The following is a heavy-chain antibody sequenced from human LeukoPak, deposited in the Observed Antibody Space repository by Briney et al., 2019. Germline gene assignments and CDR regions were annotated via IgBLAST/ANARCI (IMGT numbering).Heavy chain of an antibody. Sequence: TGGSLRLSCTVSGFTFSRYWMAWVRQAPGKGLEWVANIKQDGSDIFYGDSVRGRFTVSRDNAKNSLFLQMTSLRVEDTAVYYCARAGVSVADWFDPWGQGTLVTVSS. CDR3: ARAGVSVADWFDP. D-gene: IGHD6-19*01. J-gene: IGHJ5*02. CDR1: GFTFSRYW. V-gene: IGHV3-7*03. CDR2: IKQDGSDI.